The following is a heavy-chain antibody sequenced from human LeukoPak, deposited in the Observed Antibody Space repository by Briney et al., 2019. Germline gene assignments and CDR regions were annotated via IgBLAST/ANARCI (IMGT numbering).Heavy chain of an antibody. Sequence: GGSLRLSCAASGFWFSNYGMNWVRQAPGKGLEWVSVISANGDDTYYADSVKGRFTISRDNAKNSLYLQMNSLRAEDTAVYYCARDKDIVVVPAAYGMDVWGKGTTVTVSS. V-gene: IGHV3-21*01. J-gene: IGHJ6*04. CDR3: ARDKDIVVVPAAYGMDV. D-gene: IGHD2-2*01. CDR1: GFWFSNYG. CDR2: ISANGDDT.